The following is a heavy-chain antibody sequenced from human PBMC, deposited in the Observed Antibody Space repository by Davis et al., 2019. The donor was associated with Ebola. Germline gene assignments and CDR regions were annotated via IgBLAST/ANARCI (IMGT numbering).Heavy chain of an antibody. CDR3: ARDGPNYDVDY. J-gene: IGHJ4*02. V-gene: IGHV3-23*01. CDR1: GFNSTNYA. D-gene: IGHD3-22*01. CDR2: IGGDIATI. Sequence: GESLNISCETSGFNSTNYAMSWVRQAPGKGLEWVAAIGGDIATIYYADSVKGRFTISRDNSKNTLYLQMNSLRVDDTAVYFCARDGPNYDVDYWGQGTLVTVSA.